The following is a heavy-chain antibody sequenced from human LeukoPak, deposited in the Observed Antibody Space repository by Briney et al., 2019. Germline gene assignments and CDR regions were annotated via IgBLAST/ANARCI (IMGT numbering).Heavy chain of an antibody. D-gene: IGHD3-16*02. CDR2: ISGSGGST. Sequence: GGSLRLSCAASGFTFSSYAMSWVRQAPGKGLEWVSAISGSGGSTYYADSVKGRFTISRDNSKNTLYLQMNSLSAEDTAVYYCAKDSYDYVWGSYRDYWGQGTLVTVSS. CDR3: AKDSYDYVWGSYRDY. CDR1: GFTFSSYA. V-gene: IGHV3-23*01. J-gene: IGHJ4*02.